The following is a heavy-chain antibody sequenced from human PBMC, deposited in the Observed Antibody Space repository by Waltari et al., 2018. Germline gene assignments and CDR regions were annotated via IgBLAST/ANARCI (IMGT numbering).Heavy chain of an antibody. D-gene: IGHD6-6*01. CDR1: GFPFSSYS. J-gene: IGHJ4*02. CDR2: VSGNGGGT. V-gene: IGHV3-23*01. CDR3: AKDRIAGGQLGSRFDY. Sequence: EVLLSESGGRLVQPGGSLTLSRVASGFPFSSYSIRWVRQGPGKGLEWVSGVSGNGGGTDYADSVKGRFTLSRDNSKNILYLQMNSLRAEDTAIYYCAKDRIAGGQLGSRFDYWGQGTLVTVSS.